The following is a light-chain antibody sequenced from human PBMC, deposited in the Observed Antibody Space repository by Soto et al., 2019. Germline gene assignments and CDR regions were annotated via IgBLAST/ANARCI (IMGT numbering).Light chain of an antibody. J-gene: IGLJ2*01. V-gene: IGLV2-8*01. CDR2: EVS. CDR1: SSDVGDYNY. Sequence: QSALTQPPSASGSPGQSVTISCTGTSSDVGDYNYVSWYQQHPGKAPKLMIYEVSERPSGVPDRFSGSKSGNTASLTVSGLQPEDEADYYCASYTSSSTSVIFGRGTKLTVL. CDR3: ASYTSSSTSVI.